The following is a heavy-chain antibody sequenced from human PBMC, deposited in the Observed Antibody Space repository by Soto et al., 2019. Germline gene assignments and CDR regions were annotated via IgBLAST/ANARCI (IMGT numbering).Heavy chain of an antibody. J-gene: IGHJ4*02. CDR1: GGSFSGYY. CDR2: INHAGST. V-gene: IGHV4-34*01. CDR3: ARGLLQVDILVVVAATPQYYFDY. Sequence: QVQLQQWGAGLLKPSETLSLTCAVYGGSFSGYYWRWIRQPPGKGLEWIGEINHAGSTNYNPSLKSRVTISVDTSKNQFSLKLSSVTAADTAVYYCARGLLQVDILVVVAATPQYYFDYWGQGNLVTVSS. D-gene: IGHD2-15*01.